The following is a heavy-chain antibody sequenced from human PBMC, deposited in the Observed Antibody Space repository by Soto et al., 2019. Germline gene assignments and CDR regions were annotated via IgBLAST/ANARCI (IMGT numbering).Heavy chain of an antibody. CDR2: ISAHNGNT. J-gene: IGHJ4*02. CDR1: GYGFTTYG. D-gene: IGHD1-1*01. Sequence: QVHLVQSGAEVKKPGASVKVSCKGSGYGFTTYGITWVRQAPGQGLEWMAWISAHNGNTNYAQKLQGRVPVTRDTATSTAYMELRSLRADDTAVDYCARGRYGDYWGQGALVTVSS. CDR3: ARGRYGDY. V-gene: IGHV1-18*01.